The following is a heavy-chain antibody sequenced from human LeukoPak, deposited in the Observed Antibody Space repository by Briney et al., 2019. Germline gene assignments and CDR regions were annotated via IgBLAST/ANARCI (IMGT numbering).Heavy chain of an antibody. V-gene: IGHV3-30-3*01. CDR2: ISYDGSNK. CDR1: GFTFSNYA. J-gene: IGHJ4*02. CDR3: ARGEYYGSGRGVDY. D-gene: IGHD3-10*01. Sequence: PGGSLRLSCAASGFTFSNYAMHWVRQAPGKGLEWVAVISYDGSNKYYADSVKGRFTISRDNSKNTLYLQMNSLRAEDTAVYYCARGEYYGSGRGVDYWGQGTLVTVSS.